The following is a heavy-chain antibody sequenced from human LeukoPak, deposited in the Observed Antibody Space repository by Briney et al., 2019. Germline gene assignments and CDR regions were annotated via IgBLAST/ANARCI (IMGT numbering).Heavy chain of an antibody. CDR2: INHSGST. J-gene: IGHJ6*03. V-gene: IGHV4-34*01. CDR3: ARLSKEVLLRFLLGAYYYYYYYMDV. CDR1: GGSFSGYY. Sequence: PSETLSLTCAVYGGSFSGYYWSWIRQPPGKGLEWIGEINHSGSTNYNPSLKSRVTISVDTSKNQFSLKLSSVTAADTAVYYCARLSKEVLLRFLLGAYYYYYYYMDVWGKGTTVTVSS. D-gene: IGHD3-3*01.